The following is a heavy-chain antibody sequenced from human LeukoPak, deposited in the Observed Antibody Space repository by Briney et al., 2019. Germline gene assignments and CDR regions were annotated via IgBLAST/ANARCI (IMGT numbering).Heavy chain of an antibody. V-gene: IGHV4-59*01. J-gene: IGHJ4*02. Sequence: PSETLSLTCTVSGGSIRSYYWSWIRQPPGKGLEWIAYIHYSGSTNYNPSLKSRVTISIDTSNNQFSLKLSSVTAADTAVYYCARGSPNHMMVDHRFGYWGQGTLVTVSS. CDR1: GGSIRSYY. CDR3: ARGSPNHMMVDHRFGY. D-gene: IGHD3-22*01. CDR2: IHYSGST.